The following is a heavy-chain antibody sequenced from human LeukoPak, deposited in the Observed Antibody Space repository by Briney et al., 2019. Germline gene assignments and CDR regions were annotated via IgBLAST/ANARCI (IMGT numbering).Heavy chain of an antibody. CDR2: INHSGST. CDR3: ARDYCSAGSCYPLNWFDP. V-gene: IGHV4-34*01. Sequence: SETLSLTCAVYGGSFSGYYWSWIRQPPGKGLEWIGEINHSGSTNYNPSLKSRVTISVDTSKNQFSLKLSSVTAADTAVYYCARDYCSAGSCYPLNWFDPWGQGTLVTVSS. J-gene: IGHJ5*02. D-gene: IGHD2-15*01. CDR1: GGSFSGYY.